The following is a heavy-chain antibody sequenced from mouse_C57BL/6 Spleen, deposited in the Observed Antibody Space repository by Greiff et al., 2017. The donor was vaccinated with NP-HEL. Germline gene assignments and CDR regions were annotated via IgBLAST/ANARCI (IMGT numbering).Heavy chain of an antibody. Sequence: QVQLQQPGAELVKPGASVKVSCKASGYTFTSYWMHWVKQRPGQGLEWIGRIHPSDSDTNYNQKFKGKATLTVDKSSSTAYMQLSSLTSEDSAVYYCAINPLYYGSSYDYYAMDYWGQGTSVTVSS. CDR1: GYTFTSYW. J-gene: IGHJ4*01. CDR3: AINPLYYGSSYDYYAMDY. CDR2: IHPSDSDT. V-gene: IGHV1-74*01. D-gene: IGHD1-1*01.